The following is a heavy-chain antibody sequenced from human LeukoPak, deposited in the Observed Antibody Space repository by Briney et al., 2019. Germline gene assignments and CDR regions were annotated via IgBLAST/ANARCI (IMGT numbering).Heavy chain of an antibody. V-gene: IGHV3-23*01. CDR3: AKTNGYYSD. CDR2: ISGSGGTT. Sequence: GGSLRLSCAASGFTFSSYGMNWVRQAPGKGLEWVSGISGSGGTTYYADSVKGRFTISRDNSKSSLSLQVSSPRAEDTAVYYCAKTNGYYSDWGQGTLVTVSS. CDR1: GFTFSSYG. D-gene: IGHD3-22*01. J-gene: IGHJ4*02.